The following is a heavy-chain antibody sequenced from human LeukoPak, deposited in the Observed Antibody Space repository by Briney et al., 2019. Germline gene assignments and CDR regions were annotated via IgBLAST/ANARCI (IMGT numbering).Heavy chain of an antibody. V-gene: IGHV3-21*01. D-gene: IGHD1-1*01. J-gene: IGHJ6*03. Sequence: GGSLRLSCAASGFTFSTYGLSWVRQAPGKGLEWISSITSSSSYTFYADSVKGRFTISRDNAKNSLYLQMNSLRVEDTAIYYCARDPYNGAYSEGYYYYYMDVWGKGTTVTVSS. CDR3: ARDPYNGAYSEGYYYYYMDV. CDR2: ITSSSSYT. CDR1: GFTFSTYG.